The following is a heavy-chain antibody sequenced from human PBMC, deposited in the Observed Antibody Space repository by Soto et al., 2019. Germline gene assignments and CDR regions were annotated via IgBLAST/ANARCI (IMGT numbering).Heavy chain of an antibody. CDR3: ATYYYDASGYRGQLDY. V-gene: IGHV3-30*04. CDR1: GFTFSDYA. CDR2: VTDHGKNK. D-gene: IGHD3-22*01. J-gene: IGHJ4*02. Sequence: VQLVESGGGVVQPGRSLRLSCAASGFTFSDYAMQWVRQAPGKGLEWVTTVTDHGKNKYYADSVKGRFTISRDNSVDTLYLQMKNLGADDTAVYYCATYYYDASGYRGQLDYWGQGTLVTVSS.